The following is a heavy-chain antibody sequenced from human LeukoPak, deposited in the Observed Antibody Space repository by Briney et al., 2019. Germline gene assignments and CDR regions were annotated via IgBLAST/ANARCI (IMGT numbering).Heavy chain of an antibody. Sequence: SETLSLTCTVSGGSISSGDYYWSWIRQPPGKGLEWIGYIYYSGSTYYNPSLKSRVTISVDTSKNQFSLKLSSVTAADTAVHYCARDGTTVVSYFDYWGQGTLVTVSS. D-gene: IGHD4-23*01. CDR2: IYYSGST. V-gene: IGHV4-30-4*08. CDR1: GGSISSGDYY. J-gene: IGHJ4*02. CDR3: ARDGTTVVSYFDY.